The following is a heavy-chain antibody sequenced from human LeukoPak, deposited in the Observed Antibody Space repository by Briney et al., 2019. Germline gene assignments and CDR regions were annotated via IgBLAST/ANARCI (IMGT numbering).Heavy chain of an antibody. CDR1: GGSISSYY. CDR2: IYYSGST. CDR3: ARDPSQIAAAVQGNWFDP. J-gene: IGHJ5*02. D-gene: IGHD6-13*01. Sequence: PSETLSLTCTVSGGSISSYYWSWIRQPPGKGLEWIGYIYYSGSTNYNPSLKSRVTISVDTSKNQFSLKLSSVTAADTAVYYCARDPSQIAAAVQGNWFDPWGQGTLVTVSS. V-gene: IGHV4-59*01.